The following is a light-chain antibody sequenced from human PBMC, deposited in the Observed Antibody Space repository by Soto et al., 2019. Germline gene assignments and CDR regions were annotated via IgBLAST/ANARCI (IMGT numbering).Light chain of an antibody. J-gene: IGLJ2*01. Sequence: QSVLTQPPSASGTPGQRITISCSGSSSNIGSHTVNWHQQVPGTAPKLLIYRNNQRPSGVPDRFSASKSGTSASLAISGLRSEDDADYYCAAWDDSLVVFGGGTKLTVL. CDR3: AAWDDSLVV. CDR1: SSNIGSHT. V-gene: IGLV1-44*01. CDR2: RNN.